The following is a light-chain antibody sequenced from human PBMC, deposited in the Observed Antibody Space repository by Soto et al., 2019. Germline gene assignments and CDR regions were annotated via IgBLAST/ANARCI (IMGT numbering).Light chain of an antibody. Sequence: EVVMTQAPVTLSLSPGELATLSWRASQSVSNNVAWYQQQPGQAPRLLMYAASTRATRTPARFRGSGSGTEFTLTISSLQSEDSALYYCQKYNNWPRKFGQGTKVDIK. J-gene: IGKJ1*01. CDR3: QKYNNWPRK. V-gene: IGKV3-15*01. CDR1: QSVSNN. CDR2: AAS.